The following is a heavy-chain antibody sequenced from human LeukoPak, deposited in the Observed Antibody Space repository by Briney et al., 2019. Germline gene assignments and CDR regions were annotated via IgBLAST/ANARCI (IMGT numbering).Heavy chain of an antibody. CDR1: GFTVSTNY. V-gene: IGHV3-66*01. Sequence: GGSLRLSCAASGFTVSTNYMTWVRQAPGKGLEWVSVIYSGGTTFYADSVKGRFTISRDSSKNTLYLQMNSLRAEDTAVYYCARVNGNYYDSSGPFDYWGQGTLVTVSS. CDR3: ARVNGNYYDSSGPFDY. CDR2: IYSGGTT. D-gene: IGHD3-22*01. J-gene: IGHJ4*02.